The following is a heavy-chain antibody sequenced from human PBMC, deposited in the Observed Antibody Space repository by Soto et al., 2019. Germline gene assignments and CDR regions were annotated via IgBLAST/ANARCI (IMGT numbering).Heavy chain of an antibody. Sequence: SETLSLTCTVSGGSISSSGYYWGWIRQPPGKGLEWIGYIYYSGSTYYNPSLKSRVTISVDTSKNQFSLKLSSVTAADTAVYYCARESELIAAAETWGQGTLVTVSS. D-gene: IGHD6-13*01. J-gene: IGHJ5*02. CDR3: ARESELIAAAET. CDR1: GGSISSSGYY. V-gene: IGHV4-31*03. CDR2: IYYSGST.